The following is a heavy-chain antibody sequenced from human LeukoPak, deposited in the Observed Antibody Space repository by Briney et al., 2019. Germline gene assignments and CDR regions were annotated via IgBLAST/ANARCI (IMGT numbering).Heavy chain of an antibody. Sequence: SETLSLTCAVSGGSISSSNWWSWVRQPPGKGLEWIGEIYHSGSTNYNPSLKSRVTISVDKSKNQFSLKLSSVTAADTAVYYCAKVRSGNNYYFDYWGQGTLVTVSS. V-gene: IGHV4-4*02. D-gene: IGHD1/OR15-1a*01. CDR1: GGSISSSNW. CDR3: AKVRSGNNYYFDY. CDR2: IYHSGST. J-gene: IGHJ4*02.